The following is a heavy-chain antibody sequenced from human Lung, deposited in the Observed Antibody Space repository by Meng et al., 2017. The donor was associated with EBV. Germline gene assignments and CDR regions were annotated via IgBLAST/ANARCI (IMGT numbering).Heavy chain of an antibody. Sequence: QVQVVQFGSELKTPGALVTVSCKASGYTFINYAMNWVRHAAGKGLEWMGWININTGNPTYAQGFTGRFVFSLDTSVSTAYLQIDSLKVDDTAVYYCARGNGWRFDYWGQGTLVTVSS. J-gene: IGHJ4*02. CDR3: ARGNGWRFDY. D-gene: IGHD6-19*01. CDR2: ININTGNP. V-gene: IGHV7-4-1*01. CDR1: GYTFINYA.